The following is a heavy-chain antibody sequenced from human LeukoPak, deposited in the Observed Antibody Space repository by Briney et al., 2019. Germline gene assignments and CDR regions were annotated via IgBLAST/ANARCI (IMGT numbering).Heavy chain of an antibody. Sequence: PGGSLRLSCAVSAFTLSSYWVHWVRQAPGKGLVWVARINTVGSSTTYADSVKGRFTISRDNAKNTLYLQMNSLRAEDTAIYYCTRDPDLSGYSFFEYWGQGTLVTVSS. CDR1: AFTLSSYW. J-gene: IGHJ4*02. CDR3: TRDPDLSGYSFFEY. D-gene: IGHD3-22*01. CDR2: INTVGSST. V-gene: IGHV3-74*01.